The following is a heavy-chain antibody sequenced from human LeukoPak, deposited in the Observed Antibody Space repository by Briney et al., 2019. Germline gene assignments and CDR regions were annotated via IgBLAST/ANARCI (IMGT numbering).Heavy chain of an antibody. D-gene: IGHD6-6*01. J-gene: IGHJ5*02. V-gene: IGHV1-46*01. CDR1: GYTFTSYY. CDR3: ARVAARAGDWFDP. Sequence: ASVKVSCKASGYTFTSYYMHWVRQAPGQGLEWMGIINPSGGSTSYAQKFQGRVTMTRDMSTSTVYKELSSLRSEDTAVYYCARVAARAGDWFDPWGQGTLVTVSS. CDR2: INPSGGST.